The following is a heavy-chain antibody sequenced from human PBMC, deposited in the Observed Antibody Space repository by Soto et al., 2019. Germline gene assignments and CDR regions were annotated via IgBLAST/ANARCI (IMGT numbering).Heavy chain of an antibody. V-gene: IGHV4-4*07. CDR3: VRDGPKTLRDWFDA. CDR2: IYATGPP. J-gene: IGHJ5*02. CDR1: GASISGFY. D-gene: IGHD3-16*01. Sequence: SETLSLTCTVSGASISGFYSSWIRTSAGKVLEWIGRIYATGPPDYHPSLKSRAMIPVDTSKKQSSLRLRSLNAADRAVYYCVRDGPKTLRDWFDAWGQGISVTVSS.